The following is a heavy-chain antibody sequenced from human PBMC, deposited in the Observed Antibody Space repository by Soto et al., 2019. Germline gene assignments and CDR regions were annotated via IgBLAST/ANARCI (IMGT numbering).Heavy chain of an antibody. V-gene: IGHV4-31*03. CDR2: IYYSGST. CDR3: ASPYIGDDSSGYYLNWFDP. CDR1: GDSISSVGYY. D-gene: IGHD3-22*01. Sequence: SETLSLTCTVSGDSISSVGYYWTWIRQHPGKGLEWIGYIYYSGSTYYNPSLKSRVTMSVDTSKKQFSLILRSVTAADTAVYYCASPYIGDDSSGYYLNWFDPWGQGTLVTVSS. J-gene: IGHJ5*02.